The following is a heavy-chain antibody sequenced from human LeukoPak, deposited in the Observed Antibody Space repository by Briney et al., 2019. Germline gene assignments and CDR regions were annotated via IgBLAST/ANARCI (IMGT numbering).Heavy chain of an antibody. CDR1: GGTFSSYA. D-gene: IGHD2-2*01. J-gene: IGHJ4*02. CDR2: IIPIFGTA. CDR3: ASRSNIVVVPAANPFDY. Sequence: SVKVSCKASGGTFSSYAISWVRQAPGQGLEWMGRIIPIFGTANYAQKFQGRVTITTDESTSTAYMELSSLRSEDTAVYYCASRSNIVVVPAANPFDYWGQGTLVTVSS. V-gene: IGHV1-69*05.